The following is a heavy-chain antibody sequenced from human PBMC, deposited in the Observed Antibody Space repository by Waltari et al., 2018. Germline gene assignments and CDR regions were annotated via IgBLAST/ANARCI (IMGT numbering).Heavy chain of an antibody. CDR1: GYPFTDYY. V-gene: IGHV1-69-2*01. CDR3: ATGGPPFDY. J-gene: IGHJ4*02. D-gene: IGHD3-16*01. Sequence: EVQLVQSGAEVKRPGATVKISCKASGYPFTDYYMHWVQQAPGKGLEWMGRVDPEDGETIYAERFQGRVTITADTSTDTTYMELSSLRSEGTAVYYCATGGPPFDYWGQGTLVTVSS. CDR2: VDPEDGET.